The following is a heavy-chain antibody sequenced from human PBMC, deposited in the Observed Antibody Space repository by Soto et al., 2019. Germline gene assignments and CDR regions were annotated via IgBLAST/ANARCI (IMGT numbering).Heavy chain of an antibody. V-gene: IGHV4-59*04. J-gene: IGHJ4*02. CDR3: ARRYGSAIDY. CDR1: GGSISSYY. D-gene: IGHD1-26*01. Sequence: ETLSLTCTVSGGSISSYYWSWIRQPPGKGLEWIGDIYHSGSTYYNPSLKSRVTISVDTSKNQFSLKLTSVTAADTAVYYCARRYGSAIDYWGQGTLVTVSS. CDR2: IYHSGST.